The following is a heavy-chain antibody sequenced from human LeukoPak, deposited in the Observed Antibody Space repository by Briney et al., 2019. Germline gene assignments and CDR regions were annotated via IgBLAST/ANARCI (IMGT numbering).Heavy chain of an antibody. CDR1: GFTFSSYG. D-gene: IGHD3-9*01. CDR3: ARDGYDILTGYPHDNWIDP. CDR2: IWYDGSNK. J-gene: IGHJ5*02. V-gene: IGHV3-33*01. Sequence: PGRSLRLSCAASGFTFSSYGMHWVRQAPGQGLEWVAVIWYDGSNKYYADSVKGRFTISRDNSKNTLYLQMNSLRAEDTAVYYCARDGYDILTGYPHDNWIDPWGQGTLVTVSS.